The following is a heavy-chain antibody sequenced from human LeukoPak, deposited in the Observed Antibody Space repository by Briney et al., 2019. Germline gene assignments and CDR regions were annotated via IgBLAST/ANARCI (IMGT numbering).Heavy chain of an antibody. CDR2: INPSGGST. Sequence: ASVKVSCKASGYTFTSYYMHWVRQAPGHGLEWMGIINPSGGSTSYAQKFQGRVTMTRDTSTSTVYMELSSLRSEDTAVYYCAADLGGQVGFFDYWGQGTLVTVSS. CDR3: AADLGGQVGFFDY. V-gene: IGHV1-46*01. J-gene: IGHJ4*02. CDR1: GYTFTSYY. D-gene: IGHD6-25*01.